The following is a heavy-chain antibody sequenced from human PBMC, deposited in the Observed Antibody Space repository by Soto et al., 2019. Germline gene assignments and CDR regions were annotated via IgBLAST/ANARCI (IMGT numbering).Heavy chain of an antibody. D-gene: IGHD2-8*01. CDR2: INPNSGGT. Sequence: ASVKVSCKASGYTFTGYYMHWVRQAPGQGLEWMGWINPNSGGTNYAQKFQGWVTMTRDTSISTAYMELSRLRSDDTAVYYCAGGHGMVYAIRDYYYGMDVWGRGTTVTVSS. J-gene: IGHJ6*02. CDR1: GYTFTGYY. CDR3: AGGHGMVYAIRDYYYGMDV. V-gene: IGHV1-2*04.